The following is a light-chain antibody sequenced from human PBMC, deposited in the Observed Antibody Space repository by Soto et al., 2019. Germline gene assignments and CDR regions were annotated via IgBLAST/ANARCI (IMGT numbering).Light chain of an antibody. J-gene: IGKJ1*01. CDR1: QSVSSSN. CDR3: QQHGGGPWT. Sequence: EIVLTQSPDTLSLSPGERATLSCRASQSVSSSNLAWYQHKPGQAPRLLIYVASRRATGIPDRFSGSGSGTEFTLTITRLEPEDFAVYYCQQHGGGPWTFGQGTKVEIK. V-gene: IGKV3-20*01. CDR2: VAS.